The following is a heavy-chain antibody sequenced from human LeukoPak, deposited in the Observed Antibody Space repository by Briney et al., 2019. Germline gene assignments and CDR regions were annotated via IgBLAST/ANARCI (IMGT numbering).Heavy chain of an antibody. CDR2: IYYSGST. D-gene: IGHD6-19*01. J-gene: IGHJ1*01. V-gene: IGHV4-59*08. CDR1: GGSISSYY. CDR3: ARHKYSSGWYLRASIPH. Sequence: SGTLSLACTVSGGSISSYYWSWIRQPPGKGLEWIGYIYYSGSTNYNPSLKSRVTISVDTSKNQFSLKLSSVTAADTAVYYCARHKYSSGWYLRASIPHWGQGTLVTVSS.